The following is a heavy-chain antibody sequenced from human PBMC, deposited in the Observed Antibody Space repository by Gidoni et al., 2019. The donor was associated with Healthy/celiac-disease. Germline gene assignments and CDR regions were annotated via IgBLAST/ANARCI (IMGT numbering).Heavy chain of an antibody. V-gene: IGHV3-30*18. D-gene: IGHD3-3*01. CDR3: AKERYYDFWSGYYPNEYYFDY. Sequence: QVQLVESGGGVVQPGRSLRLSCAASGFTFSSSGMHWVRQAPGKGLEWVAVISYDGSNKYYADSVKGRFTISRDNSKNTLYLQMNSLRAEDTAVYYCAKERYYDFWSGYYPNEYYFDYWGQGTLVTVSS. J-gene: IGHJ4*02. CDR1: GFTFSSSG. CDR2: ISYDGSNK.